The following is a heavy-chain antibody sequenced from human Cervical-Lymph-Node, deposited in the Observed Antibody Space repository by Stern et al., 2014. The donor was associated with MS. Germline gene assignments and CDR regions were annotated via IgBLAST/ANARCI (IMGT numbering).Heavy chain of an antibody. Sequence: VQLEESGAEVKKPGASVKVSCKASAYTFTSYGISWVRQAPGQGLEWMGGIIPIFGTENYAQKFQGRVTITADESTSTAYMELSSPRSEDTAVYYCARDRRCSGGSCLIFDYWGQGTLVTVSS. CDR3: ARDRRCSGGSCLIFDY. J-gene: IGHJ4*02. CDR2: IIPIFGTE. D-gene: IGHD2-15*01. V-gene: IGHV1-69*01. CDR1: AYTFTSYG.